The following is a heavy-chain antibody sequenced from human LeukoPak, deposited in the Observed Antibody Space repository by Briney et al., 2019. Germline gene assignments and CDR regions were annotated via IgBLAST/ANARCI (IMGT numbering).Heavy chain of an antibody. Sequence: SETLSLTCAVYGGSFSGYYWSWIRQPPGKGLEWIGEINHSGSTNYNPSLKSRVTISVDTSKNQFSLKLSSVTAADTAVYHCARAQHTYYYGSGSYLDYWGQGTLVTVSS. V-gene: IGHV4-34*01. CDR3: ARAQHTYYYGSGSYLDY. CDR2: INHSGST. CDR1: GGSFSGYY. D-gene: IGHD3-10*01. J-gene: IGHJ4*02.